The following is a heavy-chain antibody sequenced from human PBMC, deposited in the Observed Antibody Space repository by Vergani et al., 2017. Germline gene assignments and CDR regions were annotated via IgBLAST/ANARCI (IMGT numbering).Heavy chain of an antibody. J-gene: IGHJ6*03. V-gene: IGHV1-2*02. CDR3: ARGPPYSGRAYYYYYYMDV. CDR2: INPNSGGT. D-gene: IGHD1-26*01. Sequence: QVQLVQSGAEVKKPGASVKVSCKASGYTFTGYYMHWVRQAPGQGLEWMGWINPNSGGTNYAQKFQGRVTMTRDTSISTAYMELSRLRSDDTAVYYCARGPPYSGRAYYYYYYMDVWGKGTTVTVSS. CDR1: GYTFTGYY.